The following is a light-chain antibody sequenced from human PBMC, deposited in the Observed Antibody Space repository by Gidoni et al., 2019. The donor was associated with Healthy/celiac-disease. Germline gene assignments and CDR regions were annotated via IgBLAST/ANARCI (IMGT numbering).Light chain of an antibody. V-gene: IGKV3-11*01. J-gene: IGKJ4*01. CDR1: QSVSSY. Sequence: EIVLTQSPATLSLSPGERATLSCRARQSVSSYLAWYQQKPGQAPRLLIYDASNRATGIPARFSGSGSGTDFTLTISSLEPEDFAVYYCQQRSNWRLTFXGXTKVEIK. CDR3: QQRSNWRLT. CDR2: DAS.